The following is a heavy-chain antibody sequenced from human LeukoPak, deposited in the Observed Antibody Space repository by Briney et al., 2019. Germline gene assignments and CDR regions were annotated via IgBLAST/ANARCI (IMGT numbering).Heavy chain of an antibody. V-gene: IGHV3-30-3*01. CDR2: ISYNGNQK. D-gene: IGHD2-2*03. J-gene: IGHJ3*02. CDR3: ARDPLDISRWTNAFDI. CDR1: GFTFVNYG. Sequence: GGSLRLSCAASGFTFVNYGFHWIRQAPVKALEWVAFISYNGNQKYGDSVKGRFTISRDNSKSTLYLQMNGLRPEDTAVYYCARDPLDISRWTNAFDIWGQGTLVTVSS.